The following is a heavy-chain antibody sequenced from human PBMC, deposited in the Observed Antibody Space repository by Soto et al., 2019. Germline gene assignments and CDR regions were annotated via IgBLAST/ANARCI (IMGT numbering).Heavy chain of an antibody. J-gene: IGHJ4*02. V-gene: IGHV3-15*01. CDR1: GFTFSNAW. CDR3: TTGTYYDFWSGYYDY. Sequence: EVQLVESGGGLVKPGGSLRLSCAASGFTFSNAWMSWVLQAPGKGLECVGRIKSKTDGGTTDYAAPVKGRFTISRDDSKNTLYLQMNSLKTEDTAVYYCTTGTYYDFWSGYYDYWGQGTLVTVSS. D-gene: IGHD3-3*01. CDR2: IKSKTDGGTT.